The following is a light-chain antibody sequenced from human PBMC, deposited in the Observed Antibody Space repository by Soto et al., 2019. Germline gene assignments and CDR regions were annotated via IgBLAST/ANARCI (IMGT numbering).Light chain of an antibody. CDR2: EVS. Sequence: DVVMTQTPLSLSVAPGQPASISCKSSQSLLHITGEAFLFWYLQKPGQSPQLLIYEVSTRVSGVPDRFSGRQSGTDFTLEISRVETDDVGIYYCMQSTQLPPTFGQGTRLGI. J-gene: IGKJ5*01. CDR1: QSLLHITGEAF. V-gene: IGKV2D-29*02. CDR3: MQSTQLPPT.